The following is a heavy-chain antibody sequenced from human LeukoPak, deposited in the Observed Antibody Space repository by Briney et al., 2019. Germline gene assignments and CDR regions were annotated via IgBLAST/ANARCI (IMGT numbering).Heavy chain of an antibody. CDR3: AKDNYDILTDYYYFDY. CDR1: GFTFSSYG. Sequence: GGSLRLSCAASGFTFSSYGMHWVRQAPGKGLEWVAFIRYDGSNKYYADSVKGRFTISRDNSKNTLYLQMNSLRAEDMAVYYCAKDNYDILTDYYYFDYWGQGTLVTVSS. V-gene: IGHV3-30*02. CDR2: IRYDGSNK. J-gene: IGHJ4*02. D-gene: IGHD3-9*01.